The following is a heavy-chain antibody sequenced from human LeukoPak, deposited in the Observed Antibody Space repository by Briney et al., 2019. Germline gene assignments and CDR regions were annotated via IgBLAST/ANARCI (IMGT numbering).Heavy chain of an antibody. Sequence: VPSVKLACNPSGGTFSSYAISWVRQAPGQVLEWMGRIIPILGIANYAQKFQGRVTISADKSTSTAYMGLSSLGPQVTAVYYCARDFIRWELPYYYYYYGMDVWGQGTTVTVSS. CDR3: ARDFIRWELPYYYYYYGMDV. V-gene: IGHV1-69*04. CDR2: IIPILGIA. CDR1: GGTFSSYA. D-gene: IGHD1-26*01. J-gene: IGHJ6*02.